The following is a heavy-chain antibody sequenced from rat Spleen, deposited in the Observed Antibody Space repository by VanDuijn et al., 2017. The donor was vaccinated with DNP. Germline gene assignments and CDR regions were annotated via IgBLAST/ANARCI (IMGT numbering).Heavy chain of an antibody. CDR1: GFTLSDYY. CDR2: SNYAGGST. V-gene: IGHV5-22*01. J-gene: IGHJ3*01. D-gene: IGHD1-1*01. CDR3: AKPMDYYSGGFAY. Sequence: EVLLVESGGGLVQPGGSLKLSCAASGFTLSDYYMAWVRQAPTKGLEWVAYSNYAGGSTYHGDSVRGRFTISRDNAKSTLSLQMNSLRSEDMATYYCAKPMDYYSGGFAYWGQGTLVTVSS.